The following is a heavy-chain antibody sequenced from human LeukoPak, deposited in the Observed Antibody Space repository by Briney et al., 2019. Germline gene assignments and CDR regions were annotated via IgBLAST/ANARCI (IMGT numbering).Heavy chain of an antibody. CDR2: VEDSGPT. Sequence: SETLSLTCIVASGSISGQCWGWIRQSPGKALEWIGSVEDSGPTRYNPSLRGRVSLSVDASQKQFSLRLSSVTAADTAMYYCAGSYFGPGYYFDNWGQGALVTVAS. CDR1: SGSISGQC. CDR3: AGSYFGPGYYFDN. D-gene: IGHD3-10*01. J-gene: IGHJ4*02. V-gene: IGHV4-59*11.